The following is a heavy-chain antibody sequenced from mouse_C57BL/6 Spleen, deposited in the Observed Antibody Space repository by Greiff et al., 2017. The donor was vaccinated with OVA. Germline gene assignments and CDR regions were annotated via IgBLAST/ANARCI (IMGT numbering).Heavy chain of an antibody. CDR3: ARHDYGSSYEDFDY. Sequence: EVQGVESGGGLVKPGGSLKLSCAASGFTFSSYTMSWVRQTPEKRLEWVATISGGGGNTYYPDSVKGRFTISRDNAKNTLYLQMSSLRSEDTALYYCARHDYGSSYEDFDYWGQGTTLTVSS. CDR2: ISGGGGNT. V-gene: IGHV5-9*01. D-gene: IGHD1-1*01. CDR1: GFTFSSYT. J-gene: IGHJ2*01.